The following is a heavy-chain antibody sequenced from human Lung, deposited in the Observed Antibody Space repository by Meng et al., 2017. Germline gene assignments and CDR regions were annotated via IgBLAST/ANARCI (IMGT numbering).Heavy chain of an antibody. D-gene: IGHD4-11*01. Sequence: QGQRQQGGAGLLKPSETLSLPCVVSGGSFSDYYWSWIRHPPGKGLEWIGEINHSGSTNYNPSLESRATISVDTSQNNLSLKLSSVTAADSAVYYCARGPTTMAHDFDYWGQGTLVTVSS. CDR2: INHSGST. CDR1: GGSFSDYY. J-gene: IGHJ4*02. CDR3: ARGPTTMAHDFDY. V-gene: IGHV4-34*01.